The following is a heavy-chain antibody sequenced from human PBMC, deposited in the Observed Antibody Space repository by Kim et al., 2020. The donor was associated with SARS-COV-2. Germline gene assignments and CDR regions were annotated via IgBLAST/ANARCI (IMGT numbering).Heavy chain of an antibody. CDR1: GFTFSSYA. CDR2: ISGSGGST. J-gene: IGHJ4*02. Sequence: GGSLRLSCAASGFTFSSYAMSWVRQAPGKGLEWVSAISGSGGSTYYADSVKGRFTISRDNSKNTLYLQMNSLRAEDTAVYYCAKGPYYYGSGSYYKFPFDYWGQGTLVTVSS. V-gene: IGHV3-23*01. D-gene: IGHD3-10*01. CDR3: AKGPYYYGSGSYYKFPFDY.